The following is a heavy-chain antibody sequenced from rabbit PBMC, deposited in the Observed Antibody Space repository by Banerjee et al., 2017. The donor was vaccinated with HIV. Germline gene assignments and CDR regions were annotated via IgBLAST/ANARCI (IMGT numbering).Heavy chain of an antibody. CDR3: ARAENSVIGVYDDGL. V-gene: IGHV1S45*01. CDR2: IYAGSGST. D-gene: IGHD2-1*01. CDR1: GFTLSSYW. Sequence: QEQLVESGGGLVQPEGSLTLTCKASGFTLSSYWMCWVRQAPGKGLEWIGCIYAGSGSTYYARWAKGRFIISKTSSTTVTLQLTSLTAADTAIYFCARAENSVIGVYDDGLWGPGTLVTVS. J-gene: IGHJ4*01.